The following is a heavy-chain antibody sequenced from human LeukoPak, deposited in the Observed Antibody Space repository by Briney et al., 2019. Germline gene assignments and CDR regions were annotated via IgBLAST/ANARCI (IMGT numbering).Heavy chain of an antibody. V-gene: IGHV1-18*01. CDR2: ISTYNGNK. CDR1: GYTCTTYG. D-gene: IGHD1-7*01. CDR3: ARDGTGTTATAIDYFDY. Sequence: GASVMVSCKASGYTCTTYGFSWVRHAPGLGLEWMGWISTYNGNKKYAQKFQGRVTMTTDTSTSTAYMELRSLISDDTAVYYCARDGTGTTATAIDYFDYWGQGTPVTVSS. J-gene: IGHJ4*02.